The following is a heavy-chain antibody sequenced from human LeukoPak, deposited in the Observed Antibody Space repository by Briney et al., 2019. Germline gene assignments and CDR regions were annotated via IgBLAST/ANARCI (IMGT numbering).Heavy chain of an antibody. Sequence: SETLSLTCTVSGGSISSSSYYWGWIRQPPGKGLEWIGSIYYSGSTYYNPSLKSRVTISVDTSKNQFSLKLSSVTAADTAVYYCARTSLAVAGNNWFDPWGQGTLVTVSS. D-gene: IGHD6-19*01. V-gene: IGHV4-39*01. CDR2: IYYSGST. CDR3: ARTSLAVAGNNWFDP. J-gene: IGHJ5*02. CDR1: GGSISSSSYY.